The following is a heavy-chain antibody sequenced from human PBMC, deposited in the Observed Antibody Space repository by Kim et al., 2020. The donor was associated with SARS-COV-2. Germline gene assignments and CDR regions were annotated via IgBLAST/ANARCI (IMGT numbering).Heavy chain of an antibody. CDR3: ARSIFGVVRGFDY. V-gene: IGHV4-34*01. D-gene: IGHD3-3*01. J-gene: IGHJ4*02. Sequence: YNPSLKGRVTISVDTSKNQFSLKLSSVTAADTAVYYCARSIFGVVRGFDYWGQGTLVTVSS.